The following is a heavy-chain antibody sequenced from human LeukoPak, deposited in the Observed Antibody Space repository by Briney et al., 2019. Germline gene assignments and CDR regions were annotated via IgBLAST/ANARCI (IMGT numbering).Heavy chain of an antibody. CDR1: GYSFTSDW. CDR3: ARLPTPTISKL. D-gene: IGHD3-3*01. V-gene: IGHV5-51*01. CDR2: IYPGDSDT. J-gene: IGHJ4*02. Sequence: GESLKISFKGSGYSFTSDWIGWVRRMPGKGLEWMGIIYPGDSDTRYSPSFQGQVTISADKSISTAYLQWSSLKASDTAMYYCARLPTPTISKLWGQGTLVTVSS.